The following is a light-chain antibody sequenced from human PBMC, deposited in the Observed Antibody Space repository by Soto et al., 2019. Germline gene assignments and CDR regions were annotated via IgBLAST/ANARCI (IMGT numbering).Light chain of an antibody. V-gene: IGKV1-27*01. J-gene: IGKJ1*01. CDR2: AAS. CDR1: QGISNS. CDR3: QKYSNASPST. Sequence: DIQMTQSPSSLSASLGDRVTIACRASQGISNSLAWYQQQPGKVPKLLISAASTLQSGVPSRFSGSGSGTDFTLHISSLQPADVATYYRQKYSNASPSTCGQGTKGEIQ.